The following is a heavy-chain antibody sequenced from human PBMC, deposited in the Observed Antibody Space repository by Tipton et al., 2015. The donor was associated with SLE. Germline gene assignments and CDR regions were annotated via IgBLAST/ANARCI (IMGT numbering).Heavy chain of an antibody. D-gene: IGHD2-2*01. Sequence: TLSLTCAVYGGSFSGYYWSWIRQPPGKGLEWIGEINHSGSTNYSPSLKSRVTISVDTSKNQFSLKLSSVTAADTAVYYCARVRGVVPNWFDPWGQGTMVTVSS. J-gene: IGHJ5*01. CDR3: ARVRGVVPNWFDP. V-gene: IGHV4-34*09. CDR1: GGSFSGYY. CDR2: INHSGST.